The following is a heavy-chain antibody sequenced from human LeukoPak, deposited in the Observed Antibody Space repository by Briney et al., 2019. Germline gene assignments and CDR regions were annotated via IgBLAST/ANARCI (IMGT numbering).Heavy chain of an antibody. CDR2: ISYDGSNK. V-gene: IGHV3-30*18. D-gene: IGHD3-22*01. CDR3: AKAKYSYDSSGYYNGMDV. Sequence: PGRSLRLSCAASGFIFSSHGMHWVRQAPGKGLEWVAVISYDGSNKYYADSVKGRFTSSRDNSKNTLYLQMSSLRAEDTAVYYCAKAKYSYDSSGYYNGMDVWGQGTTVTVSS. CDR1: GFIFSSHG. J-gene: IGHJ6*02.